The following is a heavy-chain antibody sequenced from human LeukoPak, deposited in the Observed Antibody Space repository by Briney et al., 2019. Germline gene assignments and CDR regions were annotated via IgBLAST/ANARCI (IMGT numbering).Heavy chain of an antibody. D-gene: IGHD3-10*01. J-gene: IGHJ4*02. CDR3: ARAYGSGSYYIDY. V-gene: IGHV1-8*01. CDR2: MNPNSGNT. CDR1: GYTFTSYD. Sequence: ASVKVSCKASGYTFTSYDINWVRQATGQGVEGRGWMNPNSGNTGYAQKFQGRVTMTRNTSISTAYMELSSLRSEDTAVYYCARAYGSGSYYIDYWGQGTLVTVSS.